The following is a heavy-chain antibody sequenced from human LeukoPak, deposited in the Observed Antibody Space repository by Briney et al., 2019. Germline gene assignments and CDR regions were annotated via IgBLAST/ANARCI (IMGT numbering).Heavy chain of an antibody. CDR3: ASGYDTSGKNAFDI. V-gene: IGHV4-59*11. CDR1: GGFIRSLY. Sequence: SETLSLTCTVSGGFIRSLYWSWIRQPPGKGLEWIGYIYYGGTTNYKSSLKSQVTISVDTSKNQFSLRLSSVTAADTDVYYCASGYDTSGKNAFDIWGQGTMVTVSS. CDR2: IYYGGTT. D-gene: IGHD3-22*01. J-gene: IGHJ3*02.